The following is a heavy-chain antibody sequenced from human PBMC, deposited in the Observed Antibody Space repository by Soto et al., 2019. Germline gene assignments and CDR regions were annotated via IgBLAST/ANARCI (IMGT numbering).Heavy chain of an antibody. CDR3: AAGGVTSVAQFDY. CDR2: IGAAGDT. D-gene: IGHD3-16*01. J-gene: IGHJ4*02. V-gene: IGHV3-13*01. Sequence: EVQLVESGGGLVQPGGSLRPSCAASGFTFSNYAMHWVRQPTGKGLEWVSGIGAAGDTYYPGSVKGRFTISRENAKNSLYLQMNSLRAGDTAVYYCAAGGVTSVAQFDYWGQGTLVTVSS. CDR1: GFTFSNYA.